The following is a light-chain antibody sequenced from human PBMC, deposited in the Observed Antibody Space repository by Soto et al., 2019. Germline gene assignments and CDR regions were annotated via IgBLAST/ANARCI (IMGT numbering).Light chain of an antibody. CDR3: CSYAGSSTYV. CDR1: SSDVGSYDL. V-gene: IGLV2-23*01. J-gene: IGLJ1*01. CDR2: EGS. Sequence: QSALTQPASVSGSPGQSITISCTGTSSDVGSYDLVSWYQQHPGKAPKLMIYEGSKRPSGVSYRFSASKSGNTASLAISGLQAEDEADYYCCSYAGSSTYVVGSGTKLTVL.